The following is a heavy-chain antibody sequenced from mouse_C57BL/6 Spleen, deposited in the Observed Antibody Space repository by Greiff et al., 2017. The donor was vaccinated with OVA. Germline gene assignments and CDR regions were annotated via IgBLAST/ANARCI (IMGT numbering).Heavy chain of an antibody. J-gene: IGHJ4*01. Sequence: VQLQQPGAELVKPGASVKLSCKASGYTFTSYWMHWVKQRPGQGLEWIGMIHPNSGSTNYNEKFKSKATLTVDKSSSTAYMQLSSLTSEDSAVYYCAVYYGSSGYAMDYWGQGTSVTVSS. D-gene: IGHD1-1*01. V-gene: IGHV1-64*01. CDR2: IHPNSGST. CDR3: AVYYGSSGYAMDY. CDR1: GYTFTSYW.